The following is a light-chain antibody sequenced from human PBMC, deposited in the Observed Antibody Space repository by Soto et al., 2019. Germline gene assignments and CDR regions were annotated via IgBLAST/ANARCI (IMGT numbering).Light chain of an antibody. CDR1: QSVSSSH. V-gene: IGKV3-20*01. Sequence: EIVLTQSPGTLSLSPGERATLSCRASQSVSSSHLAWYQQKRGQAPRLLISGASRRATGIPDRFSGSRSGTDFTLTISRLEPEDFAVYYCQQYGDSTFTFGPGTKVDI. J-gene: IGKJ3*01. CDR3: QQYGDSTFT. CDR2: GAS.